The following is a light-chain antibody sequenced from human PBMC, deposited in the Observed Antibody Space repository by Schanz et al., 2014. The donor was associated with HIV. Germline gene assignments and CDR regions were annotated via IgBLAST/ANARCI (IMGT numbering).Light chain of an antibody. CDR2: EVS. Sequence: QSALTQPASVSGSPGQSITISCTGTSSDIGSYNLVSWYRQHPGEAPKLMIYEVSERPSGVPDRFSGSKSGNTASLTVSGLQADDEADYYCSSYAATSNVLFGGGTKLTVL. J-gene: IGLJ3*02. V-gene: IGLV2-14*02. CDR1: SSDIGSYNL. CDR3: SSYAATSNVL.